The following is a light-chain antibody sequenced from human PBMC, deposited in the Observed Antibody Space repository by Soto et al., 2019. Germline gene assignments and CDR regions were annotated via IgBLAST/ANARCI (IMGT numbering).Light chain of an antibody. CDR3: QQSYSTPVT. Sequence: DIHITPSPSSLSASVGGRVTIPSRASQSISSYLNWYQQKPGKAPKLLIYAASSLQSGVPSRFSGSGSGTDFTLTISSLQPEDFATYYCQQSYSTPVTFGGGTKVDIK. J-gene: IGKJ4*02. CDR1: QSISSY. CDR2: AAS. V-gene: IGKV1-39*01.